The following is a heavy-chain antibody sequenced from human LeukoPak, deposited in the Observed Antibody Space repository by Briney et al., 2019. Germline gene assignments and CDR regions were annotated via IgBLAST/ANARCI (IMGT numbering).Heavy chain of an antibody. CDR3: ARGYSYGFPLDF. CDR2: IYHSGST. Sequence: SVTLSLTCAVSGGSISSNNWWSWVRQPPGKGLEWIGEIYHSGSTNYNPSLKSRVTISVDKSKNLFSLKPSSVTAADSAVYYCARGYSYGFPLDFWGQGTLVTVSS. CDR1: GGSISSNNW. D-gene: IGHD5-18*01. J-gene: IGHJ4*02. V-gene: IGHV4-4*02.